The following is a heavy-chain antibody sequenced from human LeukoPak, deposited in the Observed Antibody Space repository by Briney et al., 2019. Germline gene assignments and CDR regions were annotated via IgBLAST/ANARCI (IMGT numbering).Heavy chain of an antibody. D-gene: IGHD1-26*01. J-gene: IGHJ4*02. CDR1: GYSFTSYW. CDR3: ATLTRGATVTDY. V-gene: IGHV5-10-1*01. Sequence: GESLKISCKGSGYSFTSYWISWVRQMPGKGLEWMGRIDPSDSYTNSNPSFQGHVTISADKSISTAYLQWSSLKASDTAMYYCATLTRGATVTDYWGQGNLVTVSS. CDR2: IDPSDSYT.